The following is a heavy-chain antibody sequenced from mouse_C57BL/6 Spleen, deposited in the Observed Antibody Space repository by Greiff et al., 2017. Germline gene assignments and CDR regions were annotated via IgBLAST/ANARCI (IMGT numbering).Heavy chain of an antibody. V-gene: IGHV1-26*01. CDR2: INPNNGGT. CDR1: GYTFTDYY. Sequence: EVQLQQSGPELVKPGASVKISCKASGYTFTDYYMNWVKQSHGKSLEWIGDINPNNGGTSYNQKFKGKATLTVDKSSSTAYMELRSLTSEDSAVXYCARNAFFDYWGQGTTLTVSS. CDR3: ARNAFFDY. J-gene: IGHJ2*01.